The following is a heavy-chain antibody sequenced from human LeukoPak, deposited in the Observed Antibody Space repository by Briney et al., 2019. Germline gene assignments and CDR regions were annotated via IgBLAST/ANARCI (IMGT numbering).Heavy chain of an antibody. D-gene: IGHD5-24*01. CDR3: ARALAGDGYKD. CDR1: GGSISSGGYY. CDR2: IYYSGST. V-gene: IGHV4-61*08. J-gene: IGHJ4*02. Sequence: SASLSLACTVAGGSISSGGYYWSWIRQHPGKGLEWIGYIYYSGSTYYNPSLKSRVTISVDTSKNQFSLKLSSVTAADTAVYYCARALAGDGYKDWGQGTLVTVSS.